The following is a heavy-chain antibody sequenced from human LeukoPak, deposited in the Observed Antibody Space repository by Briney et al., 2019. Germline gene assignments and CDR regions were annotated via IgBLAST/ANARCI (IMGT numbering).Heavy chain of an antibody. CDR1: GYTFTGYY. J-gene: IGHJ4*02. V-gene: IGHV1-2*02. CDR3: AKVVGLPITMIVGGFDY. Sequence: GASVKVSCKASGYTFTGYYMHWVRQAPGQGLEWMGWINPNSGGTNYAQDFHGRVTMTRDTSISTAYMELSSLRAEDTAVYYCAKVVGLPITMIVGGFDYWGQGTLVTVSS. D-gene: IGHD3-22*01. CDR2: INPNSGGT.